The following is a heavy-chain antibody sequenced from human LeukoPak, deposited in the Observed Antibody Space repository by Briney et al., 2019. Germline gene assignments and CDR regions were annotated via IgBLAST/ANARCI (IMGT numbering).Heavy chain of an antibody. CDR3: ARWPYYDFWSGYYNSAFDI. V-gene: IGHV4-61*08. D-gene: IGHD3-3*01. CDR2: VYYVSST. Sequence: SETLSLTCSVSGASVGSAGYHWSWIRQPPGGGLEWVGYVYYVSSTNYNPSLKSRVTMSVDPSRNQFSLKLNSVTAADTAVYYCARWPYYDFWSGYYNSAFDIWGQGTMVTVSS. J-gene: IGHJ3*02. CDR1: GASVGSAGYH.